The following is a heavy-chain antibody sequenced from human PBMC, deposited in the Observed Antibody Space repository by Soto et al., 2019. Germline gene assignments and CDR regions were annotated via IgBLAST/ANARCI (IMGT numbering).Heavy chain of an antibody. J-gene: IGHJ3*02. Sequence: SGPTLVNPTQTLTLTCTLSGISLSTSGVGLGWIRQTPGKALEWLALVYWNDDKHYSPSLKTRLTITNDTSKNQAILTMTNMDPVDTATYYCARGLATLPVFAFDIWGQGTVVTVSS. D-gene: IGHD1-1*01. CDR3: ARGLATLPVFAFDI. V-gene: IGHV2-5*01. CDR2: VYWNDDK. CDR1: GISLSTSGVG.